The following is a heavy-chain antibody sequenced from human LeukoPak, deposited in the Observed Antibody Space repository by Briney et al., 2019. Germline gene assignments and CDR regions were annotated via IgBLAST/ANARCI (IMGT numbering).Heavy chain of an antibody. Sequence: PGGSLRLSCAASGFTFSSYAMSWVRQAPGKGLEWVSAISGSGGSTYYAGSVKGRFTISRDNSKNTLYLQMNSLRAEDTAVYYCAKSYCSSTSCYYDDDYYYMDVWGKGTTVTVSS. D-gene: IGHD2-2*01. CDR2: ISGSGGST. V-gene: IGHV3-23*01. J-gene: IGHJ6*03. CDR3: AKSYCSSTSCYYDDDYYYMDV. CDR1: GFTFSSYA.